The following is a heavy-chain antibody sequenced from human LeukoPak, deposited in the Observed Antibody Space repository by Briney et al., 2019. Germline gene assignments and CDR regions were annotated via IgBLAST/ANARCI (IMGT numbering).Heavy chain of an antibody. CDR1: GFTFSSYW. V-gene: IGHV3-7*03. D-gene: IGHD6-13*01. CDR3: ARVVYSSSWPTYYYYGMDV. J-gene: IGHJ6*02. Sequence: GGSLRLSCAASGFTFSSYWMSWVRQAPGKGLEWVANIKQDGSAKYYVDSVKGRLTISRDNAKNSLCLQMNSLRAKDTAVYYCARVVYSSSWPTYYYYGMDVWGQGTTVTVSS. CDR2: IKQDGSAK.